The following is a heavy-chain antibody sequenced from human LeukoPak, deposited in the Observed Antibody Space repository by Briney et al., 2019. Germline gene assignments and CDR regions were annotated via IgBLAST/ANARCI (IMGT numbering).Heavy chain of an antibody. CDR2: ISSSSSTI. J-gene: IGHJ6*02. V-gene: IGHV3-48*01. CDR3: ATLLVGGTMDV. D-gene: IGHD2-2*01. Sequence: GGSLRLSCAASGFTFSSYSMNWVRQAPGKGLEWVSYISSSSSTIYYADSVKGRFTISRDNAKNSLYLQMNSLRAEDTAVYYCATLLVGGTMDVWGQETTVTVSS. CDR1: GFTFSSYS.